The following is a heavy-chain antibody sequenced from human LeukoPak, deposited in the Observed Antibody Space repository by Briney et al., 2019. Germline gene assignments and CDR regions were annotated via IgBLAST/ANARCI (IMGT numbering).Heavy chain of an antibody. CDR1: GYTFTNYG. CDR3: ARAGGWARENYKGDAFHI. CDR2: ISTYNGNS. Sequence: VASVKVSCKASGYTFTNYGIRWVRQAPGQGLEWMGWISTYNGNSNYAQKLQDRVTMTTDTSTTTAYMDLRSLRSDDTAVYYCARAGGWARENYKGDAFHIWGQGTMVTVSS. V-gene: IGHV1-18*01. D-gene: IGHD6-19*01. J-gene: IGHJ3*02.